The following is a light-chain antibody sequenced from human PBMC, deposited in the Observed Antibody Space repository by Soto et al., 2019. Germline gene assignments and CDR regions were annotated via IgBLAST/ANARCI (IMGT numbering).Light chain of an antibody. J-gene: IGKJ2*01. Sequence: EIVLTQSPGTLSLSPGERVTLSCRASQSISNYLAWYQQRPGQSPRLLIYAASSRATGVPDRFSGGGSATDFTLTVSRLEPEDFAVYYCQQYSGSPRTFGQGTKLEIK. CDR2: AAS. CDR1: QSISNY. V-gene: IGKV3-20*01. CDR3: QQYSGSPRT.